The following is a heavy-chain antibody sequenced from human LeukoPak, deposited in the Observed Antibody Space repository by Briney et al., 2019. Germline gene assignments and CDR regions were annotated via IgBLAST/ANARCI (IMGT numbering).Heavy chain of an antibody. CDR2: IYYSGST. V-gene: IGHV4-59*01. Sequence: PSETLSLTCTVSGGSISSYYWSWIRQPPGKGLEWLGYIYYSGSTNYNPSLKSRVTISVDTSKNQFSLKLSSVTAADTAVYYCARTGISGSYPVDYWGQGTLVTVSS. D-gene: IGHD1-26*01. CDR3: ARTGISGSYPVDY. J-gene: IGHJ4*02. CDR1: GGSISSYY.